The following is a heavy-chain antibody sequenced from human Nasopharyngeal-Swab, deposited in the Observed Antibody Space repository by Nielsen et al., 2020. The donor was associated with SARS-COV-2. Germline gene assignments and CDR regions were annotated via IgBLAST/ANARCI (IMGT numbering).Heavy chain of an antibody. Sequence: GSLRLSCTVSGGSISSSSYYWGWIRQPPGKGLEWIGSIYYSGSTYYNPSLKSRVTISVDTSKNQFSLKLSSVTAADTAVYYCAKQYYYDSSGYDPRSYYFDYWGQGTPVTVSS. CDR2: IYYSGST. CDR3: AKQYYYDSSGYDPRSYYFDY. D-gene: IGHD3-22*01. J-gene: IGHJ4*02. V-gene: IGHV4-39*01. CDR1: GGSISSSSYY.